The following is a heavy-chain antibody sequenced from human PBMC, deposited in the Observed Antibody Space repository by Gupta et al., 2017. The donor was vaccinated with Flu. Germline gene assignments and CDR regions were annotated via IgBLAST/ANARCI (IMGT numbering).Heavy chain of an antibody. J-gene: IGHJ3*02. D-gene: IGHD3-22*01. Sequence: QVQLQESGPGLVKPSQTLSLTCTVSGGSISSGSYYWSWIRQPAGKGLEWIGRIYTSGSTNYTPSLKSRVTISVDTSKNQFSLKLSSVTAADTAVYYCARSGYYDSSGYHDAFDIWGQGTMVTVSS. CDR1: GGSISSGSYY. CDR3: ARSGYYDSSGYHDAFDI. CDR2: IYTSGST. V-gene: IGHV4-61*02.